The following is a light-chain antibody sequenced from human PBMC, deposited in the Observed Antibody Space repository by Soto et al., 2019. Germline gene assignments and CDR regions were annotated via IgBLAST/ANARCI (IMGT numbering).Light chain of an antibody. V-gene: IGLV2-23*01. J-gene: IGLJ3*02. CDR3: CSWAGSSSWV. Sequence: QSALTQPPSVSGSPGQSITISCTGTSSDVGGYNFVSWFQQHPGKVPKLMIYECDKRPSGVSNRFSGSKSGNTASLTISGLQAEDEADYYCCSWAGSSSWVFGGGTKLTVL. CDR1: SSDVGGYNF. CDR2: ECD.